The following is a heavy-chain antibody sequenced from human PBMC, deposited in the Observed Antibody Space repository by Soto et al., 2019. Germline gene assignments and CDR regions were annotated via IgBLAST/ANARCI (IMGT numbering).Heavy chain of an antibody. CDR2: ISGAGVSK. J-gene: IGHJ4*02. Sequence: GGSLRLSXTTSGFTFTSFAMTWVRQAPGKGLEWVSSISGAGVSKYYADSVKGRVSISRDNSKNILHLQVNNLRVEDTATYYCAKLFRGYSGYVESWGQGTLVTVSS. D-gene: IGHD5-12*01. V-gene: IGHV3-23*01. CDR1: GFTFTSFA. CDR3: AKLFRGYSGYVES.